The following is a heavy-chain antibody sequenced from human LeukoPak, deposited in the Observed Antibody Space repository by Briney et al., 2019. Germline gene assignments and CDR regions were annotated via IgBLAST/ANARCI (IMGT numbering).Heavy chain of an antibody. CDR3: AKDRTVGASYWYFDL. D-gene: IGHD1-26*01. Sequence: GGSLRLSCAASGFTVNSNSMSWVRQAPGKGLEWVSAISGSGGSTYYADSVKGRFTISRDSSRNTLFLHMNTLRAEDTAIYYCAKDRTVGASYWYFDLWGRGTLVTVSS. CDR1: GFTVNSNS. J-gene: IGHJ2*01. CDR2: ISGSGGST. V-gene: IGHV3-23*01.